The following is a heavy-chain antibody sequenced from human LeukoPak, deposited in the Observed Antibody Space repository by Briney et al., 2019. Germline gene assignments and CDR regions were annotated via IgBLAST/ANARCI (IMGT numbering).Heavy chain of an antibody. CDR2: INPNSGGT. J-gene: IGHJ6*02. V-gene: IGHV1-2*02. D-gene: IGHD4-17*01. CDR1: GYTFTGYY. CDR3: AIHDDGDYGHGMDV. Sequence: ASVKVSCKASGYTFTGYYMHWVRQAPGQGLEWMGWINPNSGGTNYAQKFQGRVTMTRDTSISTAYMELSRLRSDDTAVYYCAIHDDGDYGHGMDVWGQGTTVTVSS.